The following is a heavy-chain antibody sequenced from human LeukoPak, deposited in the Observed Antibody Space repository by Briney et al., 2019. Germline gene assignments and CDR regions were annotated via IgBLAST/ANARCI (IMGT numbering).Heavy chain of an antibody. Sequence: SGGSLRLSCAASGFTFSDYAMNWVRQAPGKGLEWVSYISTSSTTIYYADSVKGRFTISRDNARNSLYLQMNSLRAEDTALYYCAKDGKNYFDYWGQGTLVTVSS. J-gene: IGHJ4*02. CDR3: AKDGKNYFDY. CDR2: ISTSSTTI. CDR1: GFTFSDYA. D-gene: IGHD1-26*01. V-gene: IGHV3-48*04.